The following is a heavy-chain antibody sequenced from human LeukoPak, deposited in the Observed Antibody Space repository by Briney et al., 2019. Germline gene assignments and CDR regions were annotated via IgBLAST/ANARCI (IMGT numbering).Heavy chain of an antibody. D-gene: IGHD3-10*02. Sequence: SETLSLTCAVYGGSFTDYHWSWVRQPPRKRVEWIGQISHIGTPKYNPSLNSRVTMSVDTSKKQFSLKLTSVTAADTAIYYCARGVPGFWGQGTLVTVSS. V-gene: IGHV4-34*01. CDR3: ARGVPGF. CDR2: ISHIGTP. J-gene: IGHJ4*02. CDR1: GGSFTDYH.